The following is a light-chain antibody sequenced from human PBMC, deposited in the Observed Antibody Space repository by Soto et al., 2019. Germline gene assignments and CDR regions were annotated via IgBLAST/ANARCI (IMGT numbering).Light chain of an antibody. J-gene: IGLJ1*01. Sequence: QSVLTQLPSVSGAPGQRVTISCTGSSSNIGAGYDVHWYQQLPGTAPKLLIYGNSNRPSAVPDRISGSKSGTSASLAITGLQAEDEADYYCQSYDNSLSGYVFGTGTKLTVL. CDR2: GNS. CDR1: SSNIGAGYD. V-gene: IGLV1-40*01. CDR3: QSYDNSLSGYV.